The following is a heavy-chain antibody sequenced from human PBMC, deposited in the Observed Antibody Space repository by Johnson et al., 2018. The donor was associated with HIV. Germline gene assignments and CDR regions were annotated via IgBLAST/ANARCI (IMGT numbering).Heavy chain of an antibody. Sequence: QLVESGGGLVKPGGSLRLSCAASGFTFDDYAMHWVRQAPGKGLEWVSGISWNSGSIGYADSVKGRFTISRDNAKNSLYLQMNSLRAEDTALYYCAKDGDYSSSLRCAFGIWGQGTMVTVSS. CDR2: ISWNSGSI. J-gene: IGHJ3*02. V-gene: IGHV3-9*01. D-gene: IGHD6-6*01. CDR1: GFTFDDYA. CDR3: AKDGDYSSSLRCAFGI.